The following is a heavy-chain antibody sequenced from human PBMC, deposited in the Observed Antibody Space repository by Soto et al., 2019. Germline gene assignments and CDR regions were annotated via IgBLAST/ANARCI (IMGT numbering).Heavy chain of an antibody. V-gene: IGHV4-31*03. D-gene: IGHD6-6*01. CDR1: GGSVNSAY. CDR3: ARTDAYNSSFFDS. Sequence: QVQLQELGPGLVNPSQTLTISCTVSGGSVNSAYWSWIRQLPGKGLEWMGNIYHTGRTFYNPSVKSRVAISIDTSKPLFSLKGRSVTAADTAVYYCARTDAYNSSFFDSWGQGTVVTVSS. CDR2: IYHTGRT. J-gene: IGHJ4*02.